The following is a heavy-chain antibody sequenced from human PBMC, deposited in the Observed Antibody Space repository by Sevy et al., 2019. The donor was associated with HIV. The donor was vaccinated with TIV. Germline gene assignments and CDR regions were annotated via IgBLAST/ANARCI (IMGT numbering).Heavy chain of an antibody. CDR1: GFTFSDYY. D-gene: IGHD6-19*01. CDR3: ARGTPTVAGPDS. J-gene: IGHJ4*02. V-gene: IGHV3-11*04. CDR2: ITSSGSTM. Sequence: GGSLRRSCAASGFTFSDYYMSWVRQAPGKGLEWDSYITSSGSTMYYADSVKGRLTISRDNAENSLYLQMNSLRAEDTAVYYCARGTPTVAGPDSWGQGTLVTVSS.